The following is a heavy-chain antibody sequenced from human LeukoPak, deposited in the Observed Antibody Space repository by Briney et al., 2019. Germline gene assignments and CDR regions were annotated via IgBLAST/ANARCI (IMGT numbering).Heavy chain of an antibody. D-gene: IGHD6-13*01. CDR2: ISNNGGST. J-gene: IGHJ4*02. V-gene: IGHV3-23*01. CDR1: GFTFDDYA. Sequence: PGGSLRLSCAASGFTFDDYAMHWVRQAPGKGLEWVSGISNNGGSTYYADSVKGRFTISRDNSKNTLYLQMNNLRAEDTAVYYCAKVTRSYSSSSDYWGQGTLVIVSS. CDR3: AKVTRSYSSSSDY.